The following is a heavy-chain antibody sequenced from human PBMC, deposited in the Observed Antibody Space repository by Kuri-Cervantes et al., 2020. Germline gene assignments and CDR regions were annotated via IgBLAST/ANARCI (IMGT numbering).Heavy chain of an antibody. J-gene: IGHJ2*01. Sequence: SVKVSCKASGYTFTYRYLHWVRQAPGQGLEWMGGIIPIFGTANYAQKFQGRVTITTDESTSTAYMELSSLRSEDTAVYYCAREISSGWYLVGYFDLWGRGTLVTVSS. CDR3: AREISSGWYLVGYFDL. CDR1: GYTFTYRY. CDR2: IIPIFGTA. D-gene: IGHD6-19*01. V-gene: IGHV1-69*05.